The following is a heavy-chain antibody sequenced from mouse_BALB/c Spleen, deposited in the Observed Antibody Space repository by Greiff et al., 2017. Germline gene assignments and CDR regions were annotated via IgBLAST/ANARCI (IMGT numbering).Heavy chain of an antibody. V-gene: IGHV5-4*02. J-gene: IGHJ4*01. CDR1: GFTFSDYY. Sequence: EVMLVESGGGLVKPGGSLKLSCAASGFTFSDYYMYWVRQTPEKRLEWVATISDGGSYTYYPDSVKGRFTISRDNAKNNLYLQMSSLKSEDTAMYYCARDGYRAMDYWGEGTSVTVSS. CDR2: ISDGGSYT. D-gene: IGHD2-2*01. CDR3: ARDGYRAMDY.